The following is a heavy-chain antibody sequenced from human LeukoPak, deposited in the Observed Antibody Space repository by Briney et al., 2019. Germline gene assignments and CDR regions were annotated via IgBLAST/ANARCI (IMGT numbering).Heavy chain of an antibody. Sequence: GASVKVSCKASGGTFSSYAISWVRHAPGQGLEWMGRIIPIFGTANYAQKFQGRVTITTDESTSTAYMELSSLRSEDTPVYYCPRDPSPIAVAVAFDIWGQGTLVTVSS. D-gene: IGHD6-19*01. J-gene: IGHJ3*02. CDR1: GGTFSSYA. CDR3: PRDPSPIAVAVAFDI. V-gene: IGHV1-69*05. CDR2: IIPIFGTA.